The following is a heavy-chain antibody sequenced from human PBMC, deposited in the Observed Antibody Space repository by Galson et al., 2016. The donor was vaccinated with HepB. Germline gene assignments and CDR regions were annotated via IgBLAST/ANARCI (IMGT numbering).Heavy chain of an antibody. CDR3: ARDYGDHGYFDY. CDR1: GYSFTTYG. CDR2: ISADSSHT. Sequence: SVKVSCKASGYSFTTYGVTWVRQAPGQGLEWMGWISADSSHTDYAQKFQGRVTMTTDTSTTTAYMELRSLTSDDTAVYYCARDYGDHGYFDYWGQGTLVTVST. J-gene: IGHJ4*02. V-gene: IGHV1-18*01. D-gene: IGHD4-17*01.